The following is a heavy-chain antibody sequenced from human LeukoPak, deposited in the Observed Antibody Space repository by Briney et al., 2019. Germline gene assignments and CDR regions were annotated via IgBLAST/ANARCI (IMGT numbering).Heavy chain of an antibody. CDR2: ITSSGGNT. CDR3: ARPGAD. CDR1: GFTFSSYA. J-gene: IGHJ4*02. V-gene: IGHV3-23*01. Sequence: EGSLRLSCAASGFTFSSYAMSWVRQAPGKGLEWVSAITSSGGNTYYAVSVKGRFTISRDNSKNTLYLQMNSLRADDTAVYYCARPGADWGQGTLVTVSS. D-gene: IGHD1-14*01.